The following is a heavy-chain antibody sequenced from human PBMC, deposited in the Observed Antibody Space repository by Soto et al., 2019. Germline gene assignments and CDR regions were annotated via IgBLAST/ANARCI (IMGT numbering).Heavy chain of an antibody. J-gene: IGHJ6*02. CDR1: GLTFSSYA. V-gene: IGHV3-23*01. Sequence: GGSLRLSCAASGLTFSSYAMSWVRQAPGKGLEWVSAISGSGGSTYYADSVKGRFTISRDNSKNTLYLQMNSLRAEDTAVYYCASPHQHSSSSPYYYGMHVWGPGTKVTVSS. CDR3: ASPHQHSSSSPYYYGMHV. CDR2: ISGSGGST. D-gene: IGHD6-6*01.